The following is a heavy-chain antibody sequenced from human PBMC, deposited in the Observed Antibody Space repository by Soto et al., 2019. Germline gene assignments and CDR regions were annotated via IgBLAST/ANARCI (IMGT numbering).Heavy chain of an antibody. CDR1: GFTFGSYA. CDR3: ARDMSVAAVPGYYGMDV. CDR2: ISYDGSNK. Sequence: GGSLRLSCPASGFTFGSYAMHWVRQAPGKGLEWVAVISYDGSNKYYADSVKGRFTISRDNSKNTLYLQMNSLRAEDTAVYYCARDMSVAAVPGYYGMDVWGQGTTVTVSS. D-gene: IGHD6-13*01. J-gene: IGHJ6*02. V-gene: IGHV3-30-3*01.